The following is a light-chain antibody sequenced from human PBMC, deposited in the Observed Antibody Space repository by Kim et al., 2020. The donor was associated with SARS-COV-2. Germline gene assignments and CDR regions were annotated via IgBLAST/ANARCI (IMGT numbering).Light chain of an antibody. V-gene: IGLV3-1*01. CDR2: QDS. J-gene: IGLJ7*01. CDR3: QAWDSSRAV. CDR1: KLGDKY. Sequence: SYELTQPPSVSVSPGQTASITCSGDKLGDKYACWYQQKPGQSPVLVIYQDSKRPSGIPERFSGSNSGNTATLTISGTQAMDEADYYCQAWDSSRAV.